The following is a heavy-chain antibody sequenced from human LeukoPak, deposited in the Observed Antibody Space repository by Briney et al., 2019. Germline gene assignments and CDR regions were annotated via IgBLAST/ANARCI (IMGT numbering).Heavy chain of an antibody. J-gene: IGHJ3*02. CDR2: IRYDGTDE. CDR3: ARNRAFGTFDAFDM. D-gene: IGHD3-10*01. CDR1: GFTFNDHG. Sequence: GGSLRLSCVASGFTFNDHGMHWVRQAPGKGLEWLALIRYDGTDESYGASVRGRLTISRDDSLNTVYLQMDSLGHDDTAVYYCARNRAFGTFDAFDMWGQGTMVTVSS. V-gene: IGHV3-30*02.